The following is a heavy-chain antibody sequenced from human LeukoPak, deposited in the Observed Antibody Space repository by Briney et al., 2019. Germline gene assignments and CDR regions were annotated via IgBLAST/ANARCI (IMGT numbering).Heavy chain of an antibody. CDR1: GFTVSSNY. CDR2: IYSGGST. V-gene: IGHV3-53*01. Sequence: GGSLRLSCAASGFTVSSNYMSWVRQAPGKGLEWVSVIYSGGSTYYADSVKGRFTISRDNSKNTLYLQMNSLRAEDTAVYYCARARDIAAAAPYFDYWGQGTLVTVSS. D-gene: IGHD6-13*01. J-gene: IGHJ4*02. CDR3: ARARDIAAAAPYFDY.